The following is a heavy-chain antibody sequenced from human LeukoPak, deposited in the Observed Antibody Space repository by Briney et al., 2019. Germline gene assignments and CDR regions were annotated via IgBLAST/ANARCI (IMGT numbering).Heavy chain of an antibody. CDR3: ARAPVGRFLEWLLSLEPFDI. V-gene: IGHV1-2*02. CDR1: GYTFTGYY. Sequence: ASVKVSCKASGYTFTGYYMHWVRQAPGQGLEWMGWINPNSGGTNYAQKFQGRGTMTRDTSISTAYMELSRLRSDDTAVYYCARAPVGRFLEWLLSLEPFDIWGQGTMVTVSS. D-gene: IGHD3-3*01. J-gene: IGHJ3*02. CDR2: INPNSGGT.